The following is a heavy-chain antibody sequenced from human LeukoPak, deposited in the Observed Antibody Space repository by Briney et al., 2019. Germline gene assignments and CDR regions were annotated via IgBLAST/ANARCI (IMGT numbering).Heavy chain of an antibody. CDR2: ISSSSYI. Sequence: PGGSLRLSCAASGFTFSSYSMNWVRQAPGKGLEWVSSISSSSYIYYADSVKGRFTISRDNAKNSLYLQMNSLGAEDTAVYYCARDCAYGVKDYWGQGTLVTVSS. CDR1: GFTFSSYS. J-gene: IGHJ4*02. CDR3: ARDCAYGVKDY. V-gene: IGHV3-21*01. D-gene: IGHD4-23*01.